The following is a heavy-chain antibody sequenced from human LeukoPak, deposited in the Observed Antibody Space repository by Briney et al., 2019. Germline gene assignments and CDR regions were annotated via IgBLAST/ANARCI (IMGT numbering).Heavy chain of an antibody. CDR2: IRSKAYGGTT. CDR1: GFTFGDYA. D-gene: IGHD6-19*01. V-gene: IGHV3-49*03. Sequence: GGSLRLSCTASGFTFGDYAMSWFRQAPGKGLEWVGFIRSKAYGGTTVYAASVKGRFTISRDDSKSIAYLQMNSLKTEDTAVYYCTWELVRQWLPGPVAFDIWGQGTMVTVSS. CDR3: TWELVRQWLPGPVAFDI. J-gene: IGHJ3*02.